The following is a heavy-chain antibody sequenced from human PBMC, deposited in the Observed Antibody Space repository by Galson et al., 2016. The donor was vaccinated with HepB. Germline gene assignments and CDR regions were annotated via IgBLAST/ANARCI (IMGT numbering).Heavy chain of an antibody. D-gene: IGHD6-6*01. CDR2: INPNSGGT. V-gene: IGHV1-2*04. Sequence: SVKVSCKASGYTFTGYYMHWVRQAPGQGLEWMGWINPNSGGTNYAQKFQGWVTMTRDTSIRTAYMEMSRLRYDDTAGYYCARGEYSSSPPSSPFDDRGQGTLVTVSS. CDR1: GYTFTGYY. CDR3: ARGEYSSSPPSSPFDD. J-gene: IGHJ4*02.